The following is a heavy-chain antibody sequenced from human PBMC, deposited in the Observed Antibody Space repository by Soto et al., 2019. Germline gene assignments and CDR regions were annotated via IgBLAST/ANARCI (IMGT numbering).Heavy chain of an antibody. J-gene: IGHJ6*02. D-gene: IGHD3-16*01. CDR3: VKDGLYRLRAGPSDYYGMDV. CDR2: ISYDGRNK. Sequence: AGSLRLSCAASGFSFSNYGMHWVRQAQGKGLEWVALISYDGRNKYYVGSVEGRFTISRDNSKNTLDLQMTSLRVEDTAVYYCVKDGLYRLRAGPSDYYGMDVWGQGTTVTVSS. CDR1: GFSFSNYG. V-gene: IGHV3-30*18.